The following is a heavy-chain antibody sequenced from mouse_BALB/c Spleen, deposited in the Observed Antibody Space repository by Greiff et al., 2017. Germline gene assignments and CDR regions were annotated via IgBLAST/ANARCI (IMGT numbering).Heavy chain of an antibody. J-gene: IGHJ3*01. V-gene: IGHV2-4-1*01. CDR1: GFSLTSYG. CDR3: ASHYYGSSSSFAY. D-gene: IGHD1-1*01. Sequence: QVHVKQSGPGLVQPSQSLSITCTVSGFSLTSYGVHWVRQSPGKGLEWLGVIWSGGSTDYNAAFISRLSISKDNSKSQVFFKMNSLQADDTAIYYWASHYYGSSSSFAYWGQGTLVTVSA. CDR2: IWSGGST.